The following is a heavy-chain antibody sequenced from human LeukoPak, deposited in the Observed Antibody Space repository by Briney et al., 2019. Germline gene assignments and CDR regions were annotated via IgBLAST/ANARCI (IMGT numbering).Heavy chain of an antibody. D-gene: IGHD5-12*01. V-gene: IGHV3-7*01. CDR2: IKQDGSEK. CDR1: GFTFSSYW. J-gene: IGHJ6*02. CDR3: AREGRGYSGYDPFYYYGMDV. Sequence: GGSLRLSCAASGFTFSSYWMSWVRQAPGKGLEWVANIKQDGSEKYYVDSVKGRFTISRDNAKNSLYLQMNSLRAEDTAVYYCAREGRGYSGYDPFYYYGMDVWGQGTTVTVSS.